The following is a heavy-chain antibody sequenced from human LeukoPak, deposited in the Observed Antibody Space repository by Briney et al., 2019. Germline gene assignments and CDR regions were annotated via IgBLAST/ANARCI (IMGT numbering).Heavy chain of an antibody. D-gene: IGHD2-8*01. V-gene: IGHV3-30*02. CDR2: VRFDGGEK. Sequence: GGSLSLSCAASGFIFSSFGIHWVRQTPGKGLEWVAFVRFDGGEKYYADSVKGRFTVSKDNSKNTLYLQINSLRPEDTVVYYCAKGGARDVWYFAYWGRGGLVTVSS. CDR1: GFIFSSFG. J-gene: IGHJ4*02. CDR3: AKGGARDVWYFAY.